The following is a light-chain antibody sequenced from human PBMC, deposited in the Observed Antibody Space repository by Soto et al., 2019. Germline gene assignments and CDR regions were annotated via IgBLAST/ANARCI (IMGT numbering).Light chain of an antibody. Sequence: DIVRTQSPDSLAVSLGERATINCKSSQSVLYSSNNKNYLAWYQQKPGQPPKLLIYWASTRESGVPDRFSGSGSGTDFTLTISSLQAEDVAVYYCQQYYGTPPWTFGQGTKVEIK. CDR1: QSVLYSSNNKNY. V-gene: IGKV4-1*01. J-gene: IGKJ1*01. CDR3: QQYYGTPPWT. CDR2: WAS.